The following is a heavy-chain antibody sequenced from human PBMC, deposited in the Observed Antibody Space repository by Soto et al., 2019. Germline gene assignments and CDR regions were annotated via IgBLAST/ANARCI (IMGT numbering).Heavy chain of an antibody. CDR2: INAGNGNT. J-gene: IGHJ5*02. CDR3: ARGVAGPLHWFDP. CDR1: GYTFTSNA. D-gene: IGHD6-19*01. V-gene: IGHV1-3*01. Sequence: GASVKVSCKASGYTFTSNAMHWVRQAPGQRLEWMGWINAGNGNTKYSQKFRGRVTITRDTSASTAYMELSSLRSEDTAVYYCARGVAGPLHWFDPWGQGTLVTVSS.